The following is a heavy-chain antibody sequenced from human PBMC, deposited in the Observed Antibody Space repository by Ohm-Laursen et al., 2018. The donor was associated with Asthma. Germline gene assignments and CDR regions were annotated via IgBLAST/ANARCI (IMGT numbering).Heavy chain of an antibody. Sequence: SLRLSCAASGFTFRRYAMHWVRQAPGKGLEWVAVGGSYYDGGLKYYSESANGRFTVSRDDSKNTLYLQMNSLRPDDTAVYYCARDVMEWYLPAFDFWGQGTLVTVSS. CDR1: GFTFRRYA. CDR2: GGSYYDGGLK. J-gene: IGHJ4*02. D-gene: IGHD3-3*01. CDR3: ARDVMEWYLPAFDF. V-gene: IGHV3-30-3*01.